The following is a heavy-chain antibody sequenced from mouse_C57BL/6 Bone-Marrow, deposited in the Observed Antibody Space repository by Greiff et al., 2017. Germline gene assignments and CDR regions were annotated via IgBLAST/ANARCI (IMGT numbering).Heavy chain of an antibody. V-gene: IGHV1-85*01. D-gene: IGHD1-1*01. CDR1: GYTFTSYD. CDR3: ARDYGSSYWYFDV. J-gene: IGHJ1*03. CDR2: IYPRDGST. Sequence: VKLQESGPELVKPGASVKLSCKASGYTFTSYDINWVKQRPGQGLEWIGWIYPRDGSTKYNEKFKGKATLTVDKSSRTAYLELHSLTSEDSAVYFCARDYGSSYWYFDVWGTGTTVTVSS.